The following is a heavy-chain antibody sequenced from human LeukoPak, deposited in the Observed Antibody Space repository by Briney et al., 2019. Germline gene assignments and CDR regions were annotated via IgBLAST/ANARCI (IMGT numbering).Heavy chain of an antibody. Sequence: SETLSLTCTVSGGSISSSSYYWSWIRQPAGKGLEWIGRIYTSGSTNYNPSLKSRVTISVDTSKNQFSLKLSSVTAADTAVYYCARGVQSGWFDPWGQGTLVTVSS. D-gene: IGHD3-10*01. CDR2: IYTSGST. J-gene: IGHJ5*02. V-gene: IGHV4-61*02. CDR1: GGSISSSSYY. CDR3: ARGVQSGWFDP.